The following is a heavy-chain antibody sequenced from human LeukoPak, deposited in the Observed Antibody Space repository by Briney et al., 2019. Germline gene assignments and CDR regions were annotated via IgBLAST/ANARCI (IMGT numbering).Heavy chain of an antibody. Sequence: SVKVSCKASGGTFSSYAISWVRQAPGQGLEWMGRIIPILGTANYEQKFQGRVTITADKSTSTAYMELSSLRSEDTAVYYCARVPGYSYGYDYWGQGTLVTVSS. CDR2: IIPILGTA. J-gene: IGHJ4*02. CDR3: ARVPGYSYGYDY. CDR1: GGTFSSYA. V-gene: IGHV1-69*04. D-gene: IGHD5-18*01.